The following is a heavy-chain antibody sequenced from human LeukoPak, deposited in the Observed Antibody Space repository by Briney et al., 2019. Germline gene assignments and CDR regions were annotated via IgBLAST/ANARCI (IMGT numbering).Heavy chain of an antibody. Sequence: GGSLRLSCAASGFTFSSYSMNWVRQAPGKGLEWVSSISSSSSYIYYADSVKGRFTISRDNAKNPLYLQMNSLRAEDTAVYYCARAEGYDFWSGPNDWGQGTLVTASS. CDR3: ARAEGYDFWSGPND. V-gene: IGHV3-21*01. J-gene: IGHJ4*02. D-gene: IGHD3-3*01. CDR2: ISSSSSYI. CDR1: GFTFSSYS.